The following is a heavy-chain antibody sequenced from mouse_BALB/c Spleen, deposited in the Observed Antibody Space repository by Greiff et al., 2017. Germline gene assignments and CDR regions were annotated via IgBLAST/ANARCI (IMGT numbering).Heavy chain of an antibody. J-gene: IGHJ2*01. Sequence: EVQGVESGGGLVQPGGSLRLSCATSGFTFTDYYMSWVRQPPGKALEWLGFIRNKANGYTTEYSASVKGRFTISRDNSQSILYLQMNTLRAEDSATYYCARDEIFDYWGQGTTLTVSS. V-gene: IGHV7-3*02. CDR2: IRNKANGYTT. CDR1: GFTFTDYY. CDR3: ARDEIFDY.